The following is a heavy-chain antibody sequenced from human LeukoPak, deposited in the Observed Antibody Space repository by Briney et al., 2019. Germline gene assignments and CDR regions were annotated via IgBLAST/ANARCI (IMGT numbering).Heavy chain of an antibody. D-gene: IGHD6-19*01. CDR1: GGSISSGDYY. V-gene: IGHV4-30-4*08. CDR2: TYYSGST. Sequence: PSETLSLTCTVSGGSISSGDYYWSWIRQPPGNGLEWIGYTYYSGSTYYNPSLKSRVTISVDTSKNQFSLKLSSVTAADTAVYYCARVAVAGTKDCWGQGTLVTVSS. J-gene: IGHJ4*02. CDR3: ARVAVAGTKDC.